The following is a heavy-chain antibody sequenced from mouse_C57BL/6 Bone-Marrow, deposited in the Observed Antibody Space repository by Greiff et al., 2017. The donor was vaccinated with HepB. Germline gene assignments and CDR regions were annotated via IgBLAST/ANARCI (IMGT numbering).Heavy chain of an antibody. CDR3: ARGDYYGSSYEGFAY. J-gene: IGHJ3*01. D-gene: IGHD1-1*01. V-gene: IGHV1-64*01. CDR2: IHPNSGST. CDR1: GYTFTSYW. Sequence: QVQLQQPGAELVKPGASVKLSCKASGYTFTSYWMHWVKQRPGQGLEWIGMIHPNSGSTNYNEKFKSKATLTVDKSSSTAYMQRSSLTSEDSAGYYCARGDYYGSSYEGFAYWGQVTLVTVAA.